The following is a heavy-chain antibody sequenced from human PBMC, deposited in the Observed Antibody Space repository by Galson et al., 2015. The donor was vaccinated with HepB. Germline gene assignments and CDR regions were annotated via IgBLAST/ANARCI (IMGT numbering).Heavy chain of an antibody. J-gene: IGHJ5*02. V-gene: IGHV3-33*01. CDR1: GLTFSSYG. CDR3: ARDSQQYRPGWFDP. CDR2: IWFDGSNK. Sequence: SLRLSCAASGLTFSSYGMHWVRQAPGKGLEWVAVIWFDGSNKYYADSVKGRFTISRDDSRNTLYLQMNSLRAEDTAVYYCARDSQQYRPGWFDPWGQGTLVTVSS. D-gene: IGHD2-2*01.